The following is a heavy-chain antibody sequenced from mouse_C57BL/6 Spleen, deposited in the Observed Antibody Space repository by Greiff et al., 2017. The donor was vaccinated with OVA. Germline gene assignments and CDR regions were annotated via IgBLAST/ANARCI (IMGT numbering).Heavy chain of an antibody. Sequence: VQLQQSGAELVRPGASVKLSCKASGYTFTDYYINWVKQRPGQGLEWIARIYPGSGNTYYNEKFKGKATLTAEKSSSTAYMQLSSLTSEDSAVYFCAKGLPTEGFAYWGQGTLVTVSA. V-gene: IGHV1-76*01. CDR2: IYPGSGNT. J-gene: IGHJ3*01. CDR1: GYTFTDYY. D-gene: IGHD2-2*01. CDR3: AKGLPTEGFAY.